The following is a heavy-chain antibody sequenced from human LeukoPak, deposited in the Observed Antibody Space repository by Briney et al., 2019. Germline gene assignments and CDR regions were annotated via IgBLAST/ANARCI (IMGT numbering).Heavy chain of an antibody. CDR1: GYTFTGYY. CDR3: VLRSGGSFYYGMDV. CDR2: INPNSGGT. D-gene: IGHD2-15*01. J-gene: IGHJ6*02. V-gene: IGHV1-2*02. Sequence: GASVKVSCKASGYTFTGYYMHWVRQAPGQGLEWMGWINPNSGGTNYAQKFQGRVTMTRDTSISTAYMELSRLRSDDTAVYYCVLRSGGSFYYGMDVWGQGTTVTVSS.